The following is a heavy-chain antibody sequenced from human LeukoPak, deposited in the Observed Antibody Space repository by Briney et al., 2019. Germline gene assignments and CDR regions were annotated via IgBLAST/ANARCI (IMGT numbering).Heavy chain of an antibody. J-gene: IGHJ6*03. CDR3: AREPYYYGSGRRNYYMDV. CDR2: INWNGGST. V-gene: IGHV3-20*04. Sequence: GGRLRLSCAASGFTFDDYGMSWVRQAPGKGLEWVSGINWNGGSTGYADSVKGRFTISRDNAKNSLYLQMNSLRAEDTALYYCAREPYYYGSGRRNYYMDVWGKGTTVTVSS. D-gene: IGHD3-10*01. CDR1: GFTFDDYG.